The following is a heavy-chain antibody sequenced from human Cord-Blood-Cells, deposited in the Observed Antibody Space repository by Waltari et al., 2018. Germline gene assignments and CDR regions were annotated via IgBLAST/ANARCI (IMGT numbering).Heavy chain of an antibody. CDR3: ARRSLTLNWFDP. J-gene: IGHJ5*02. Sequence: QVQLVQSGAEVKKPGSSVKVSCKASGGTFSSYAISWVRQAPGQGLEWRGGVIRIFGTANDAQTFQGRVTITADESTSTAYMELSSLRSEDTAVYYCARRSLTLNWFDPWGQGTLVTVSS. D-gene: IGHD1-26*01. CDR2: VIRIFGTA. CDR1: GGTFSSYA. V-gene: IGHV1-69*01.